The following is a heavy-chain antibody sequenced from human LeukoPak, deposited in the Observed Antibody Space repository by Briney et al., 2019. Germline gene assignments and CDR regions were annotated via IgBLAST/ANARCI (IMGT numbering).Heavy chain of an antibody. CDR3: AREVISSWFDP. D-gene: IGHD3-22*01. J-gene: IGHJ5*02. CDR1: GFTFSGYW. Sequence: GGSLRLSCAASGFTFSGYWMTWVRQAPGKGLEWVANIKQDGSEKYSVDSVKGRFTISRDNAKNSLYLQMNSLRAEDTTVYYCAREVISSWFDPWGQGTLVTVSS. CDR2: IKQDGSEK. V-gene: IGHV3-7*03.